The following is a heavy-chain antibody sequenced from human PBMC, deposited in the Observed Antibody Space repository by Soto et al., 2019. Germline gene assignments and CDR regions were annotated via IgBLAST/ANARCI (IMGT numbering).Heavy chain of an antibody. V-gene: IGHV4-59*08. CDR2: IYYGGNS. CDR3: ATHFGGYDYFDS. CDR1: GGSISRYY. Sequence: PSETLSLTCTISGGSISRYYWSWIRQPPGKGLEWIGYIYYGGNSNYNPSLKSRVTISVDTSKNQFSLKLTSVTAADTAVYYCATHFGGYDYFDSWAQGTLVTVSS. J-gene: IGHJ4*02. D-gene: IGHD5-12*01.